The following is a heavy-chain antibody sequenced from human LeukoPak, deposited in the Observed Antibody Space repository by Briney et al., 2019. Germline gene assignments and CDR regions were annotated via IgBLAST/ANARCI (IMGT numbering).Heavy chain of an antibody. CDR2: INPSGGSS. D-gene: IGHD6-13*01. J-gene: IGHJ6*02. CDR1: GYTFTSTSYY. CDR3: ATDSSTGLDV. V-gene: IGHV1-46*01. Sequence: SVKVSCKASGYTFTSTSYYLHWVRQAPGQGLEWMGIINPSGGSSSYAQKFQGRVTMTRDTSTSTIYMELSSLRSDDTAVYYCATDSSTGLDVWGQGTTVTVSS.